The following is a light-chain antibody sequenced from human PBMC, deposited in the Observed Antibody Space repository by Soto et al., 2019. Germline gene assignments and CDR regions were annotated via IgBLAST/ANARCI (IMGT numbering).Light chain of an antibody. CDR1: QDISNY. V-gene: IGKV1-33*01. CDR2: DAS. CDR3: QQYDLISSLS. Sequence: DIQMTQSPSSLSASVGDRVTITCQASQDISNYLNWYQQKPGKAPKLLIYDASNLETGVPSRFSGSGSGTDFTFTISSLQPEDIATYYCQQYDLISSLSFGPGTKVDIK. J-gene: IGKJ3*01.